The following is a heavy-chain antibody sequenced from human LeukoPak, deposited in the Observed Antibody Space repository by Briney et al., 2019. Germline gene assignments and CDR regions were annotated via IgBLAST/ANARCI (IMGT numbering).Heavy chain of an antibody. Sequence: SETLSLTCAVYGGSFSGYYWSWIRQPPGKGLEWIGEINHSGSTNYNPSLKSRVTISVDTSKNQFSLKLSSVTAADTAVHYCARGRRLIVVGHYYYYMDVWGKGTTVTVSS. CDR3: ARGRRLIVVGHYYYYMDV. V-gene: IGHV4-34*01. CDR1: GGSFSGYY. J-gene: IGHJ6*03. CDR2: INHSGST. D-gene: IGHD3-22*01.